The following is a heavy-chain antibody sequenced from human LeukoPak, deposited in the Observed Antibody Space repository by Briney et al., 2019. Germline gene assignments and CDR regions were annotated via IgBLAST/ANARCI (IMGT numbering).Heavy chain of an antibody. Sequence: SVKVSCKASGGTFSSYAISWVRQAPGQGLEWMGGIIPIFGTANYAQKLQGRVTMTTDTSTSTAYMELRSLRSDDTAVYYCARDRVLSGSGSYYEPLFFSVWGQGTLVTVSS. J-gene: IGHJ4*02. CDR3: ARDRVLSGSGSYYEPLFFSV. CDR2: IIPIFGTA. D-gene: IGHD3-10*01. V-gene: IGHV1-69*05. CDR1: GGTFSSYA.